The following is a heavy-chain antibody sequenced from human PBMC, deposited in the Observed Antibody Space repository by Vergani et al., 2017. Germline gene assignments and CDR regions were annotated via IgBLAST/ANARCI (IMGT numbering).Heavy chain of an antibody. Sequence: EVQLLESGGGLVQPGGSLRLSCAASGFTFSTYGMSWVRQVPGKGLEWVSAVSGGGGTTYYADSGKGRFTMSRDNSKKTLYLQMNGLRAEETAVYYCASGGDYYYDGMDVWGQGTTVTVS. CDR2: VSGGGGTT. J-gene: IGHJ6*02. V-gene: IGHV3-23*01. D-gene: IGHD3-10*01. CDR1: GFTFSTYG. CDR3: ASGGDYYYDGMDV.